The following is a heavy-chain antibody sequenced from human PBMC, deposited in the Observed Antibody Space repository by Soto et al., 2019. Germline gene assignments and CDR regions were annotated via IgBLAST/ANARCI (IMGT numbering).Heavy chain of an antibody. CDR2: IWYDGSIK. Sequence: QVQLVESGGGVVQPGSSLRLSCATSGFTFSNHARHWVRQAPGKGLEWVAQIWYDGSIKNYADSMKGRFTISRDSPKNTLFLQMNSLRVEDTAVYYRAGDGQHLAPYAFDIWGQGTLVTVTS. V-gene: IGHV3-33*01. CDR3: AGDGQHLAPYAFDI. CDR1: GFTFSNHA. D-gene: IGHD6-13*01. J-gene: IGHJ3*02.